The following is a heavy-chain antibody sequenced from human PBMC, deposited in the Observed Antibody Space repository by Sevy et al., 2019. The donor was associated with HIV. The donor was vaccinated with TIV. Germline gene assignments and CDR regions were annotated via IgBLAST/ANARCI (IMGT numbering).Heavy chain of an antibody. D-gene: IGHD6-19*01. V-gene: IGHV3-66*02. Sequence: GGSLRLSCAVSGFTVTDKYIIWVRQAPGKGLEWVSVIFSSGSTYYDHSAKSRFTISRDNSKNNVDLHMISVRADDTAVYYGASLFLAYGSGWSYCDYWGQGTLVTVSS. CDR1: GFTVTDKY. J-gene: IGHJ4*02. CDR2: IFSSGST. CDR3: ASLFLAYGSGWSYCDY.